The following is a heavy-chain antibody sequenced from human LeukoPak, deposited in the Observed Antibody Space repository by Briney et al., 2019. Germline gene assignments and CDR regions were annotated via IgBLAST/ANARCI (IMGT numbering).Heavy chain of an antibody. J-gene: IGHJ4*02. D-gene: IGHD1-26*01. V-gene: IGHV1-18*04. CDR3: ARGGGRDSGRENDF. CDR2: ISAYNGNI. CDR1: GYTFTSYY. Sequence: VASVKVSCKASGYTFTSYYMHWVRQAPGQRLEYMGWISAYNGNINYAQNFQGRVTMTTDTSTSTVYMELRSLRSDDTAMYYCARGGGRDSGRENDFWGQGTLVTVSS.